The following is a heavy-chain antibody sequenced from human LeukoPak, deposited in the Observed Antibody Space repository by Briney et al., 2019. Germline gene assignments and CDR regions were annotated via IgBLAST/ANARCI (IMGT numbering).Heavy chain of an antibody. J-gene: IGHJ3*02. CDR2: IYYSGST. D-gene: IGHD3-22*01. CDR1: GGSISSSSYY. V-gene: IGHV4-39*01. CDR3: ARRGYYDSSGYYYEDAFDI. Sequence: SETLSLTCTVSGGSISSSSYYWGWIRQPPGKGLEWIGSIYYSGSTYYNPSLKSRVTISVDTSKNQFSLKLSSVTAADTAVYYCARRGYYDSSGYYYEDAFDIWGQGTMVTVSS.